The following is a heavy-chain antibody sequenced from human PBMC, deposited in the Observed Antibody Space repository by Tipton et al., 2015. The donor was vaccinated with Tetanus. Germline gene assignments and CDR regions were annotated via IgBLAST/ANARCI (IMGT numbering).Heavy chain of an antibody. CDR1: GFISSSYG. J-gene: IGHJ4*02. Sequence: SLRLSCAASGFISSSYGMHWVRRAPGKGLEWVAVSWYDGTDQYYADSVKGRFTLSRDNSKNTLYLQMNSLRAEDTALYYCAREADCSGGSCFSGDFDNWGQGTQVTVSS. CDR2: SWYDGTDQ. CDR3: AREADCSGGSCFSGDFDN. D-gene: IGHD2-15*01. V-gene: IGHV3-33*01.